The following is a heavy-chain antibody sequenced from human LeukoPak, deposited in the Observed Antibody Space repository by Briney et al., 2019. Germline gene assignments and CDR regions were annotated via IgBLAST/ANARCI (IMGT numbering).Heavy chain of an antibody. J-gene: IGHJ4*02. V-gene: IGHV3-23*01. CDR3: AKDVVGAINYFDY. Sequence: GGSLRLSCAASVFTFSSYAMSWVRQAPGKGLEWVSGISGSGGSTYYADSVKGRFTISRNNSKNTLYLQMNSLRADDTAVYYCAKDVVGAINYFDYWGQGTLVTVSS. CDR1: VFTFSSYA. D-gene: IGHD1-26*01. CDR2: ISGSGGST.